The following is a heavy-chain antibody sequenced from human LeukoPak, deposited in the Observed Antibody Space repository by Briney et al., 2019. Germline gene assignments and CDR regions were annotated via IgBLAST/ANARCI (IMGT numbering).Heavy chain of an antibody. CDR1: GYSFTSYW. V-gene: IGHV5-51*01. CDR2: IYPGDSDT. Sequence: GESLKISCKGSGYSFTSYWIGWVRQMPGKGLEWMGIIYPGDSDTRYSPSFQGQVTISAGKSISTAYLQWSSLKASDTAMYYCARLPFDSSGYSPYFYYGMDVWGQGTTVTVSS. J-gene: IGHJ6*02. D-gene: IGHD3-22*01. CDR3: ARLPFDSSGYSPYFYYGMDV.